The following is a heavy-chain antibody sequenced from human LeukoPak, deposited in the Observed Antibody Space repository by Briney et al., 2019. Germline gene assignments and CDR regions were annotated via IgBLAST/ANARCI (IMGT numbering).Heavy chain of an antibody. J-gene: IGHJ4*02. Sequence: PGGSLRLSCAASGFTFSEYSMHGVRQAPGKGLEWVSYISSSSTTIFYADSVKGRFTISRDNAKNSLFLQMNGLRDEDTALYYCARERVIAAGGDGLDSWGQGTLVTVSS. CDR3: ARERVIAAGGDGLDS. CDR1: GFTFSEYS. D-gene: IGHD2-21*01. V-gene: IGHV3-48*02. CDR2: ISSSSTTI.